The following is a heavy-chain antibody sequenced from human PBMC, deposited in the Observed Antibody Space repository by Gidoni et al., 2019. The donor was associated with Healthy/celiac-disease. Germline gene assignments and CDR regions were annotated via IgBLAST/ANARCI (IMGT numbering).Heavy chain of an antibody. CDR2: IYSGGST. CDR3: ARVMYYYDSSGYYDY. D-gene: IGHD3-22*01. J-gene: IGHJ4*02. CDR1: GFPVRSNY. V-gene: IGHV3-66*01. Sequence: EVPLVESGGGLVQPGGSLRLSCAASGFPVRSNYMSWVRQAPGKGLEWVSVIYSGGSTYYADSVKGRFTISRDNSKNTLYLQMNSLRAEDTAVYYCARVMYYYDSSGYYDYWGQGTLVTVSS.